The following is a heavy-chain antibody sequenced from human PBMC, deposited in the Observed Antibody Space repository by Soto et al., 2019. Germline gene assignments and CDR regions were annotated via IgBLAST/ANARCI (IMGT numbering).Heavy chain of an antibody. Sequence: QVTLKESGPVLVKPTETLTLTCTISGFSLSNGRMGVSWIRQSPGKALEWLAHIFSDAERSYSSSMQSRLTISTDTSGTQVVLSMTNMEPVDTGTYFCVRMNADTYSHYYAMDVWGQGTTVTVSS. CDR2: IFSDAER. D-gene: IGHD1-1*01. V-gene: IGHV2-26*03. CDR1: GFSLSNGRMG. J-gene: IGHJ6*02. CDR3: VRMNADTYSHYYAMDV.